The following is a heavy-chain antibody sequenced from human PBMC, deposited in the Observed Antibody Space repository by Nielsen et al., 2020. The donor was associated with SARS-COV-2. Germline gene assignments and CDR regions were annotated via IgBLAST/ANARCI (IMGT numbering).Heavy chain of an antibody. D-gene: IGHD3-10*01. CDR3: ARDRVTMVRGVPYYYGMDV. J-gene: IGHJ6*02. V-gene: IGHV3-30*04. Sequence: WIRQPPGKGLEWVAVISYDGSNKYYAASVKGRFTISRDNSKNTLYLQMNSLRAEDTAVYYCARDRVTMVRGVPYYYGMDVWGQGTTVTVSS. CDR2: ISYDGSNK.